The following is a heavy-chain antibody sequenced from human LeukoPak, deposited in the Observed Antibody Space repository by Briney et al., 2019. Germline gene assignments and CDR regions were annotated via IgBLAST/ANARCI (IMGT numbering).Heavy chain of an antibody. CDR3: ARDFTNYSGYEQFDY. CDR1: GYTFTSYG. J-gene: IGHJ4*02. D-gene: IGHD5-12*01. CDR2: XSAYNGNT. V-gene: IGHV1-18*04. Sequence: ASVKVSCKASGYTFTSYGISWVRQAPGQGLEXXXXXSAYNGNTNYAQKLQGRVTMTTDTSTSTAYMELRSLRSDDTAVYYCARDFTNYSGYEQFDYWGQGTLVTVSS.